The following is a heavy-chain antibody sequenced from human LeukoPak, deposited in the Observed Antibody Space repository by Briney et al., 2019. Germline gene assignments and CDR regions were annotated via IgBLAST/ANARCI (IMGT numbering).Heavy chain of an antibody. CDR3: ARGLYYYDSSGYYGYFDY. J-gene: IGHJ4*02. V-gene: IGHV4-61*02. CDR2: IYTSGST. CDR1: GGSISSGSYY. Sequence: SETLSLTCTVSGGSISSGSYYWSWIWQPAGKGLEWIGRIYTSGSTNYNPSLKSRVTISVDTSKNQFSLKLSPVTAADTAVYYCARGLYYYDSSGYYGYFDYWGQGTLVTVSS. D-gene: IGHD3-22*01.